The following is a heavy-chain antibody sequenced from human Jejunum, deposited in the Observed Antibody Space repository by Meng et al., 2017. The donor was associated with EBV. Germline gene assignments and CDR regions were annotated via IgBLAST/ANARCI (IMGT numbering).Heavy chain of an antibody. D-gene: IGHD6-19*01. CDR1: GFIVSNSY. J-gene: IGHJ5*01. CDR3: AKRETSGWYDL. Sequence: QLGASGGGLIQPGGSLRVSCAASGFIVSNSYFSWGRQAPGKGLEWVSVIYSDSTTHYADSVKGRFTMARDNSKSTLFLQMDSLRAEDTAIYYCAKRETSGWYDLWGQGTLVRLL. V-gene: IGHV3-53*01. CDR2: IYSDSTT.